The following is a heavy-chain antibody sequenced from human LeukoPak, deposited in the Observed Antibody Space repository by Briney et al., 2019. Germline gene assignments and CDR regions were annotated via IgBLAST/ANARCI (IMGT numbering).Heavy chain of an antibody. V-gene: IGHV1-18*01. CDR3: ARWDYYDSRTFDI. Sequence: ASVKVSCKASGYTFINYGITWVRQAPGQGFEWMGWISAYNGNTNYAQKLQGRVTMTTDTSSSTAYMELRSLRSDDTAVYYCARWDYYDSRTFDIWGQGTMVTVSS. D-gene: IGHD3-22*01. J-gene: IGHJ3*02. CDR2: ISAYNGNT. CDR1: GYTFINYG.